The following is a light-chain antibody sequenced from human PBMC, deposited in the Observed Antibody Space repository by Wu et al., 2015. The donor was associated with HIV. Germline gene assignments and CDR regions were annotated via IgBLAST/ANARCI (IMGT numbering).Light chain of an antibody. J-gene: IGKJ2*01. CDR2: KAS. V-gene: IGKV1-5*03. CDR3: QQYNSYPYT. Sequence: DIQMTQSPSTLSASVGDRVTITCRASQSISSWLAWYQQKPGKAPKLRIYKASSLESGVPSRFSGSGSGTEFTLTISSLQPDDFATYYCQQYNSYPYTFGQGTKVEMK. CDR1: QSISSW.